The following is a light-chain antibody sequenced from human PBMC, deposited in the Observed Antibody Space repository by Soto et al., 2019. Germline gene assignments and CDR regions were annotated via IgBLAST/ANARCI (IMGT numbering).Light chain of an antibody. V-gene: IGKV3-20*01. CDR3: QQVGTSLLT. CDR1: QSVSSSY. J-gene: IGKJ4*01. CDR2: GAS. Sequence: EIVLTQSPGTLSLSPGERATLSCRASQSVSSSYLAWYQQKPGQAPRLLIYGASSRATGIPDRFSGSGSGTDFTLTISRLESEDFAVYYCQQVGTSLLTFGGATEVEIK.